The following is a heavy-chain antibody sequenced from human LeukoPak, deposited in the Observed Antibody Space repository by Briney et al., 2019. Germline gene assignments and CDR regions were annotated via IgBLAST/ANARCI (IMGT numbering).Heavy chain of an antibody. V-gene: IGHV1-24*01. D-gene: IGHD6-13*01. CDR3: ATAWRAAGYNWFDP. J-gene: IGHJ5*02. CDR2: FDPEDGET. CDR1: GYALTELS. Sequence: ASVKVSCKVSGYALTELSMHWVRQAPGKGLEWMGGFDPEDGETIYAQKFQGRVTMTEDTSTDTAYMELSSLRSEDTAVYYCATAWRAAGYNWFDPWGQGTLVTVSS.